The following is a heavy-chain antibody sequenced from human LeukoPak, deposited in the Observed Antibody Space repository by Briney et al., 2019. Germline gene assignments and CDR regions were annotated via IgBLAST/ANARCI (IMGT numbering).Heavy chain of an antibody. J-gene: IGHJ4*02. CDR2: ISSSLNM. CDR3: ARGRGSGRWLDY. V-gene: IGHV3-21*01. D-gene: IGHD3-10*01. Sequence: GGSLRLSCVASGFTFGGYTINWVRLAPGKGLEWVSSISSSLNMYFAESVKGRFTISRDSARNSVSLQLNSLRVEDTAVYYCARGRGSGRWLDYWGQGNLVTVSS. CDR1: GFTFGGYT.